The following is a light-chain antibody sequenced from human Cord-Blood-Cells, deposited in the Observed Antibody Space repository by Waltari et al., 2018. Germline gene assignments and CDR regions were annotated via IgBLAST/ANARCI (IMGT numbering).Light chain of an antibody. V-gene: IGKV2-28*01. CDR1: QSLLHSNGYNY. Sequence: DIVMTQSPLSLRVTPGEPASISCRSSQSLLHSNGYNYLDWYLQKPGQSPQLLIYLGSNRASGVADRFSGSGSGTEFALKISRVEAEEVGVYYCMQALQTPPTFGQGTKLEIK. CDR2: LGS. CDR3: MQALQTPPT. J-gene: IGKJ2*01.